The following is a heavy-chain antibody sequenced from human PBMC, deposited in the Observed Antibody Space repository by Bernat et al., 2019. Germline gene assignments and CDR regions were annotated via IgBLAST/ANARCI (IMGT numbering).Heavy chain of an antibody. CDR2: IWYDGSNK. Sequence: QVQLVESGGGVVQPGRSLRLSCAASGFTFISYGMHWVRQAPGKGLEWVAVIWYDGSNKYYADSVKGRFTISRDNSKNTLYLQMNSLRDEDTAVYYCAREREGLWCGTFDYWGQGTLVTVSS. CDR1: GFTFISYG. CDR3: AREREGLWCGTFDY. V-gene: IGHV3-33*01. D-gene: IGHD4/OR15-4a*01. J-gene: IGHJ4*02.